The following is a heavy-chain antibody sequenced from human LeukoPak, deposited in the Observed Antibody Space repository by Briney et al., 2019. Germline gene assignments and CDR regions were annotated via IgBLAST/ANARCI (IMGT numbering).Heavy chain of an antibody. Sequence: GGSLRLSCAASGFTFSSYAMSWVRQASGKGLEWVSAISGSGGSTYYADSVKGRFTISRDNSKNTLYLQMNSLRAGDTAVYYCARGGGYNWNYYYYYMDVWGKGTTVTVSS. D-gene: IGHD1-20*01. CDR3: ARGGGYNWNYYYYYMDV. CDR2: ISGSGGST. J-gene: IGHJ6*03. V-gene: IGHV3-23*01. CDR1: GFTFSSYA.